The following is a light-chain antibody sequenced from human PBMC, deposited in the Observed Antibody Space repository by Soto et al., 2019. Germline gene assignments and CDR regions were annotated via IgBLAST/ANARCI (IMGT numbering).Light chain of an antibody. V-gene: IGKV1-5*03. Sequence: DSQMTQSPSTLSASVGDRVTITCRASQSISNYLAWYQQKPGKAPKLLIYKASTFESGVPSRFSGSGSGTEFTLTISNLQPDDFATYDCQKYNTHVGGGTKVEMK. CDR1: QSISNY. J-gene: IGKJ4*01. CDR3: QKYNTH. CDR2: KAS.